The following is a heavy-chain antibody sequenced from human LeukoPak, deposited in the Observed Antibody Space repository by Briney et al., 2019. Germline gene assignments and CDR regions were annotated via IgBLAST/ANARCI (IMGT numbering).Heavy chain of an antibody. CDR3: AKDPGSPTGSWFDP. CDR1: GFTFRSYA. D-gene: IGHD3-10*01. J-gene: IGHJ5*02. CDR2: VTVGGGT. V-gene: IGHV3-23*01. Sequence: GGSLRLSCAASGFTFRSYAMSWVRQAPGKGLEWVSTVTVGGGTYYVDSVKGRFTISRDNSKNTLYLQMNSLRAEDTAVYYCAKDPGSPTGSWFDPWGQGTLVTVSS.